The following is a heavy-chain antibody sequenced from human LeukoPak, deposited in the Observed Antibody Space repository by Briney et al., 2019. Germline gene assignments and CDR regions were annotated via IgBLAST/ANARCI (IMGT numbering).Heavy chain of an antibody. CDR3: ARGSGLLWYFDL. Sequence: SETLSLTCSVSGASISSYYWSWIRQPPGKGLGWIGYIYYSGSANYNPSLKSRVTISVDTSKNQFSLKLSSVTAADTAVYYCARGSGLLWYFDLWGRGTLVTVSS. J-gene: IGHJ2*01. V-gene: IGHV4-59*01. CDR2: IYYSGSA. CDR1: GASISSYY.